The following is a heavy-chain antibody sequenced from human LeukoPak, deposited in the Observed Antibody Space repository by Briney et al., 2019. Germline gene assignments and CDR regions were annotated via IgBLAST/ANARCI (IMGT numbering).Heavy chain of an antibody. D-gene: IGHD6-13*01. CDR2: ISSSSSYI. V-gene: IGHV3-21*01. CDR3: ARDLWKAAAGPFDY. Sequence: GGSLRLSCAASGFTFSSYSMNWVRQAPGKGLEWVSSISSSSSYIYYADSVKGRFTISRDNAKNSLYLQMNSLRAEDTAVYYCARDLWKAAAGPFDYWGQGTLVTVSS. CDR1: GFTFSSYS. J-gene: IGHJ4*02.